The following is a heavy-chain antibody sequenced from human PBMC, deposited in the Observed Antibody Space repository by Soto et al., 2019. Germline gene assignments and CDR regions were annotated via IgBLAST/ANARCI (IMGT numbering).Heavy chain of an antibody. V-gene: IGHV3-66*01. D-gene: IGHD6-19*01. CDR1: GFTVSSNY. CDR3: ARGSRGRYSANYPFDY. Sequence: GGSLRLSCAASGFTVSSNYMSWVRQAPGKGLEWISIIYSAGNTYYADSVKGRFTISRDNSKNTLYLQMNSLGAEDTAVYYCARGSRGRYSANYPFDYWGQGSLVTVSS. CDR2: IYSAGNT. J-gene: IGHJ4*02.